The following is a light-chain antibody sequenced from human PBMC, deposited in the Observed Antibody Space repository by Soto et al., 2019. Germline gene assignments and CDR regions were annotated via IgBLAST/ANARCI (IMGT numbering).Light chain of an antibody. J-gene: IGLJ3*02. V-gene: IGLV1-40*01. CDR1: SSNIGAPYD. Sequence: QPVLTQPPSVSGAPGQRVTISCTGSSSNIGAPYDVHWYQQLPGTAPKLLIYRNNNRPSGVADRFSGSKSGSSASLAITGLQAEDEADYYCQSYDSSLSGWVFGGGTKVTVL. CDR2: RNN. CDR3: QSYDSSLSGWV.